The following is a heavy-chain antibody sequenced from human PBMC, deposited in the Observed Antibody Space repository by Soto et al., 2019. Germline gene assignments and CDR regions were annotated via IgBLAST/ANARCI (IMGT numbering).Heavy chain of an antibody. CDR2: IFYSGST. CDR1: GGSISSYY. CDR3: ARGVDRQWAGY. J-gene: IGHJ4*02. Sequence: QVQLQESGPGLVKPSETLSLICTVSGGSISSYYWSWIRQPPGRGLEWIGYIFYSGSTYYNPALQIRVTISLDTYKNQFSLRLSSVTAADTAMYYCARGVDRQWAGYWGQGTLVTVSS. D-gene: IGHD6-19*01. V-gene: IGHV4-59*01.